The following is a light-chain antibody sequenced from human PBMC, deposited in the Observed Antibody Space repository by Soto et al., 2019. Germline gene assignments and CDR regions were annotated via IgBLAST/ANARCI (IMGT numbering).Light chain of an antibody. V-gene: IGKV1-5*01. CDR3: QQFNSYSPGA. Sequence: IKVSKSPSTLSATVGDRVTVTCRASQSISSWLAWYQQKPGKAPDLLISDASRLESGVPSRFSGSGSGTEFTLTISSLQPDDFATYYCQQFNSYSPGAFGQGSKV. CDR1: QSISSW. CDR2: DAS. J-gene: IGKJ1*01.